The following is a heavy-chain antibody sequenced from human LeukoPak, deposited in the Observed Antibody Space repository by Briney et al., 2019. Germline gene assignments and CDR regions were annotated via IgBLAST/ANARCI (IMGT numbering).Heavy chain of an antibody. CDR1: GGSISGSSHY. D-gene: IGHD3-10*01. CDR3: ARHLDYYGSGCYLGL. V-gene: IGHV4-39*01. J-gene: IGHJ4*02. Sequence: SETLSLTCVVSGGSISGSSHYWGWVRQPPGKGPEWIGSIHYSGITYYSPSLKSPVTISVDTSKNQFSLKLTSVTAADTAVYYCARHLDYYGSGCYLGLWGQGTQVTVSS. CDR2: IHYSGIT.